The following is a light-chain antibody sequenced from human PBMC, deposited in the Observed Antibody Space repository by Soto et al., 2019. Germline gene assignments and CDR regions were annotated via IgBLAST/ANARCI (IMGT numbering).Light chain of an antibody. CDR3: SSYAGSNNLV. CDR2: EVS. CDR1: GSDVGGYNY. V-gene: IGLV2-8*01. Sequence: QSVLTQPPSASGSPGQSVTISCTGTGSDVGGYNYVSWYQQHPGKAPKLMIYEVSQRPSGVPDRFSGSKSGNTASLTVSGLQAEDEADYYYSSYAGSNNLVFGGGTQLTVL. J-gene: IGLJ2*01.